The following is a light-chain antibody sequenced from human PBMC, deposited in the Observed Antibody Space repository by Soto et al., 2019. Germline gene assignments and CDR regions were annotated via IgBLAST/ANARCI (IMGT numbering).Light chain of an antibody. CDR1: QSVGGF. CDR3: QQSGSSPRT. Sequence: EIVLTQSPATLSLSPGERATLSCRASQSVGGFLAWYQQKSGQAPRLLIYDTSKRATGIPDRFSGSGSGTDFSLTINRLEPEDSAVYFCQQSGSSPRTFGRGTKVEI. V-gene: IGKV3-11*01. CDR2: DTS. J-gene: IGKJ4*02.